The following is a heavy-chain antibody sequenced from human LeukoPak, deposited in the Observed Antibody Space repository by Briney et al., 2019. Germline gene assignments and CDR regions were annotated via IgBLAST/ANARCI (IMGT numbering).Heavy chain of an antibody. V-gene: IGHV3-7*01. Sequence: GGSLRLSCAASGFTFSSSWMAWVRQAPGKGLEWVANIKPDGSAKNYVGFVQGRFTISRDNTKNSVYLQMSSLRVEDTAVYFCARDVAYNAFDYWGQGTLVTVSS. J-gene: IGHJ4*02. CDR2: IKPDGSAK. CDR1: GFTFSSSW. CDR3: ARDVAYNAFDY. D-gene: IGHD1-14*01.